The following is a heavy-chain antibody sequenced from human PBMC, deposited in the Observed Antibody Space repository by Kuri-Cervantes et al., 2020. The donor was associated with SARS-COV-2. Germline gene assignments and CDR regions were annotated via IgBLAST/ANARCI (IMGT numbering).Heavy chain of an antibody. CDR2: IYYTGST. CDR1: GGSISSYY. V-gene: IGHV4-59*12. D-gene: IGHD6-13*01. Sequence: GSLRLSCTVSGGSISSYYWSWIRQPPGKGLEWIGYIYYTGSTNYNPSLKGRVTISVDTSKNQFSLKLSSVTAADTAVYYCARCRRIAAASRWFDPWGQGTLVTVSS. J-gene: IGHJ5*02. CDR3: ARCRRIAAASRWFDP.